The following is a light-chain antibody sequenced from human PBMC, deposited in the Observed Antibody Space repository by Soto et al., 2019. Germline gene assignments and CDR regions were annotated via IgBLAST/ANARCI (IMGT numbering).Light chain of an antibody. Sequence: EIVLTQSPAPLSSSPGERSTLSCRASQSVSSYLAWYQQKPRQXPRXXIYDASNRATGIPARFSGIASGTDLTITLSSLEPEDGAVYDGQQRSNWPRTFGQGTKVDIK. CDR2: DAS. V-gene: IGKV3-11*01. CDR3: QQRSNWPRT. J-gene: IGKJ1*01. CDR1: QSVSSY.